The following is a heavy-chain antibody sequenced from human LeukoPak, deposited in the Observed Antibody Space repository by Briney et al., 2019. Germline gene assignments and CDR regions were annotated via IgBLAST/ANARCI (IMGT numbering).Heavy chain of an antibody. J-gene: IGHJ4*02. V-gene: IGHV4-38-2*02. Sequence: SETLSLTCPVSGYSISSGYYWGWIRQPPGTGLEWIGTIYHSGSTYYNPSLKSRVTISVDTSKNQFSLKLTSVTAADTAVYYCARVRGYCSSTICYRYYFDYWGQGTLVTVSS. CDR3: ARVRGYCSSTICYRYYFDY. CDR1: GYSISSGYY. D-gene: IGHD2-2*01. CDR2: IYHSGST.